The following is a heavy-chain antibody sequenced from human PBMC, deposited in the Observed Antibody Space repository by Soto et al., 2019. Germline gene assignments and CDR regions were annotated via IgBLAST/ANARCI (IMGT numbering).Heavy chain of an antibody. D-gene: IGHD3-22*01. V-gene: IGHV4-4*07. CDR2: IYTSGNT. CDR1: GGSISSYY. J-gene: IGHJ4*02. Sequence: SETLSLTCTVSGGSISSYYWSWIRQPAGKGLEWIGRIYTSGNTNYSPSLKSRVTMSIDTSKNQFSLKLYSVTAADTAVYYCARDFDSSGYSYFDYWGQGILVTAPQ. CDR3: ARDFDSSGYSYFDY.